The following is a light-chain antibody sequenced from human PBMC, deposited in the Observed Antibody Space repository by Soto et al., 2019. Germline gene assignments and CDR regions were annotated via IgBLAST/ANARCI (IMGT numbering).Light chain of an antibody. V-gene: IGLV1-47*01. J-gene: IGLJ1*01. CDR2: RNN. CDR3: AAWDDTLSGQV. Sequence: QSVLTQPPSASGTPGQRVTISCSGSSSNIGSNYVYWYQQLPGTAPKLLIYRNNQRPSGVPDRFSGSKSGTSASLAISGLRYEDEADYYCAAWDDTLSGQVFGTGNKVTVL. CDR1: SSNIGSNY.